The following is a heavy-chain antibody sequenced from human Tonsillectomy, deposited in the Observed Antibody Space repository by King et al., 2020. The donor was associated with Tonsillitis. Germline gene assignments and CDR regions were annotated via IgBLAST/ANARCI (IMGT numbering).Heavy chain of an antibody. CDR2: VSPNGDRK. Sequence: VQLVESGGGLVQPGGSLRLSCAASGFTFSSYAMAWVRQTPGKGLEWVSTVSPNGDRKYYADFVKGRFTISRDNSKNKLYLQMDSLRAEDTAVSYCAREIWRCGWYAVDYWGQGTLVTVSS. CDR3: AREIWRCGWYAVDY. V-gene: IGHV3-23*04. J-gene: IGHJ4*02. D-gene: IGHD6-19*01. CDR1: GFTFSSYA.